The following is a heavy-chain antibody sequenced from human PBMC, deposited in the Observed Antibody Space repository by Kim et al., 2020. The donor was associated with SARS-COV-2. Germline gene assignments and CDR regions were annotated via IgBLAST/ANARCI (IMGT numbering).Heavy chain of an antibody. CDR3: AKDRENDGWFDP. D-gene: IGHD1-1*01. V-gene: IGHV3-23*01. J-gene: IGHJ5*02. Sequence: YYADSVKGRFTISRDNSKNTLYLQMNSLRAEDTAVYYCAKDRENDGWFDPWGQGTLVTVSS.